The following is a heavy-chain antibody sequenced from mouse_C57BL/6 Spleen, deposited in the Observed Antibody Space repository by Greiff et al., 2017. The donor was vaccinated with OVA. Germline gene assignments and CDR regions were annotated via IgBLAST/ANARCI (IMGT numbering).Heavy chain of an antibody. V-gene: IGHV1-53*01. Sequence: QVQLQQPGTELVKPGASVKLSCKASGYTFTSYWMHWVKQRPGQGLEWIGNINPSNGGTNYNEKFKSKATLTVDKSSSTAYMQLSSLTSEDSAVDYCAREGNLYYGSLDYWGQGTTLTVSS. CDR3: AREGNLYYGSLDY. CDR2: INPSNGGT. J-gene: IGHJ2*01. D-gene: IGHD1-1*01. CDR1: GYTFTSYW.